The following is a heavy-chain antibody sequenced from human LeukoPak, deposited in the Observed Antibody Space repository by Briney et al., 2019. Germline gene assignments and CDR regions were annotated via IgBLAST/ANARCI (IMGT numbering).Heavy chain of an antibody. CDR3: ARADYGSGSYNRGHYYYGMDV. CDR2: IYTSGST. CDR1: GGSISSYY. Sequence: SETLSLTCTVSGGSISSYYWSWIRQPAGKGLEWIGRIYTSGSTNYNPSLKSRVTMSVDTSKNQFSLKLSSVTAADTAVYYCARADYGSGSYNRGHYYYGMDVWGQGTTVTVSS. V-gene: IGHV4-4*07. D-gene: IGHD3-10*01. J-gene: IGHJ6*02.